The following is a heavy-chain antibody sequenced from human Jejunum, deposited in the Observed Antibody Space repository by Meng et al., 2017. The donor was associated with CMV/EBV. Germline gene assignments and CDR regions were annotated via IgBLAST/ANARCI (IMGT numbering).Heavy chain of an antibody. Sequence: QVQLQGPGPGLVKPSETLSLTCSVSGGPITSYFWSWIRQPAGKGMEWIGRMSSSGSTYYNPSLKSRVTMSMDTAKNQFSLKLTSVTAADTAMYYCARDSSTSFDYWGQGTLVTVSS. V-gene: IGHV4-4*07. J-gene: IGHJ4*02. CDR1: GGPITSYF. CDR3: ARDSSTSFDY. CDR2: MSSSGST.